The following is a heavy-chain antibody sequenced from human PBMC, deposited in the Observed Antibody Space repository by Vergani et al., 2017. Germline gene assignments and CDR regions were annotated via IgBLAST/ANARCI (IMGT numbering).Heavy chain of an antibody. Sequence: EVQLVQSGAEVKKPGESLKISCKGSGYSFTGYWIGWVRQMPGKGLEWMGIIYPGDSDTRYSPSFQGQVTISADTSISTSYLQWSSLKASDTAMYYCARTRTTMVRGVYYYYGMDVWGQGTTVTVSS. D-gene: IGHD3-10*01. J-gene: IGHJ6*02. CDR2: IYPGDSDT. CDR3: ARTRTTMVRGVYYYYGMDV. V-gene: IGHV5-51*01. CDR1: GYSFTGYW.